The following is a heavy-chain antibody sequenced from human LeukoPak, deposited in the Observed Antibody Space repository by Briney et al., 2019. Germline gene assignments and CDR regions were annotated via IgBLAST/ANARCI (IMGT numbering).Heavy chain of an antibody. J-gene: IGHJ4*02. D-gene: IGHD7-27*01. CDR2: IYPGDSDT. V-gene: IGHV5-51*01. Sequence: GESLKISCQGSGYTFGGHWIAWVRQMPGKGLEWMGIIYPGDSDTRYSPSFQGQVTISADKSISTAYLQWNTLKASDTAFYYCARLTGTYTPFYFDYWGQGTLVAVSS. CDR3: ARLTGTYTPFYFDY. CDR1: GYTFGGHW.